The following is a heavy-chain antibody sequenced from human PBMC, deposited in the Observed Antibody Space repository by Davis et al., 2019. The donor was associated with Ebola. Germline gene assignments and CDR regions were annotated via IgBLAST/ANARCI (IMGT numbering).Heavy chain of an antibody. D-gene: IGHD6-19*01. CDR3: ARDGAVAKLFDY. CDR2: INPSGGST. CDR1: GYTFTSYY. Sequence: ASVKVSCKASGYTFTSYYMHWVRQAPGQGLEWMGIINPSGGSTSYAQKFQGRVTMTRDTSTSTVYMELSSLRSEDAAVYYCARDGAVAKLFDYWGQGTLVTVSS. V-gene: IGHV1-46*01. J-gene: IGHJ4*02.